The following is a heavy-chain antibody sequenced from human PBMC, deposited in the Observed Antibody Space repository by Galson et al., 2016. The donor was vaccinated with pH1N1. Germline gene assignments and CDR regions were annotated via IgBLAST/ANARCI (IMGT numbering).Heavy chain of an antibody. V-gene: IGHV3-23*01. D-gene: IGHD5-18*01. CDR3: AKGGAIGPNYNDGEVSS. J-gene: IGHJ5*02. Sequence: SLRLSCAVSEFTFSKYGMSWVRQAPGKGLEWVSHISGSGISTYYADSVKGRFTISRDNSKNTLYLQLSSLRAEDTAIYYCAKGGAIGPNYNDGEVSSWGQGALVTVSS. CDR1: EFTFSKYG. CDR2: ISGSGIST.